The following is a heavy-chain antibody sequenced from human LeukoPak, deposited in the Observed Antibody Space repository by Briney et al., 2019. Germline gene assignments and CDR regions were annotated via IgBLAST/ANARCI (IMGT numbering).Heavy chain of an antibody. CDR3: ARYSDYYDSSGYSNWFDP. CDR1: GFTFSSYE. D-gene: IGHD3-22*01. CDR2: ISSSGSTI. V-gene: IGHV3-48*03. Sequence: GGSLRLSCAASGFTFSSYEMNWVRQAPGKGLEWVSYISSSGSTIYYADSVKGRFTISRDNAKNSLYLQMNSLRAEDTAVYYCARYSDYYDSSGYSNWFDPRGQGTLVTVSS. J-gene: IGHJ5*02.